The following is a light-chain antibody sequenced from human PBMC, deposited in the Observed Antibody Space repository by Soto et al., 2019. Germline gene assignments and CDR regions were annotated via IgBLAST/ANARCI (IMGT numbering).Light chain of an antibody. Sequence: EVVLTQAPGTLSLSPGEGATLSCRSSQSVSSSYFAGYQQKPGQAPRLLIYGASSRATGIPDRFSGSGSGTDFTLTISRLEPEDFAVYYCQQYGSSLLTFGGGTKVDI. CDR3: QQYGSSLLT. CDR1: QSVSSSY. J-gene: IGKJ4*01. CDR2: GAS. V-gene: IGKV3-20*01.